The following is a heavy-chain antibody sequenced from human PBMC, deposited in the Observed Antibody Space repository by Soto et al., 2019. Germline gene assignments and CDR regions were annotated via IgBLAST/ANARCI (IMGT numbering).Heavy chain of an antibody. CDR2: IYYRGNT. CDR3: ARGCRGGECFFDF. Sequence: SETLSLTCTVSGDAISGGGDYWNWIRQSPGKGLEWIGYIYYRGNTYYNPALRSRLTLSVDTSKNQFSLNLRSLTAADTAVYYCARGCRGGECFFDFWGQGTLVTVSS. D-gene: IGHD2-21*01. J-gene: IGHJ4*02. CDR1: GDAISGGGDY. V-gene: IGHV4-30-4*01.